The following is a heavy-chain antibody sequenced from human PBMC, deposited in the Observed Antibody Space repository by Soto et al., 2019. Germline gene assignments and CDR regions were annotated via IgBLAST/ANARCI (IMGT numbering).Heavy chain of an antibody. V-gene: IGHV3-21*01. J-gene: IGHJ4*02. Sequence: GGSLRLSCAASGFTFSSYSMNWVRQAPGKGLEWVSSISSSSGHIYYADSLKGRFTISRGNAKNSLYLQMNSLRAEDTAVYYCTRHWLATREFDYWGQGTQVTVSS. CDR2: ISSSSGHI. CDR3: TRHWLATREFDY. D-gene: IGHD1-26*01. CDR1: GFTFSSYS.